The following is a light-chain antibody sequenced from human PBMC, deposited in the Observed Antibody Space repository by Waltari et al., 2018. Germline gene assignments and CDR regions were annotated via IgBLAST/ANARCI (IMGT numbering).Light chain of an antibody. CDR2: GAS. CDR3: QHYLRLPAT. V-gene: IGKV3-20*01. CDR1: QSVSRA. Sequence: SCRASQSVSRALAWYQQKPGQAPRLLIYGASNRATGIPDRFSGSGSGTDFSLTISSLEPEDFAAYYCQHYLRLPATFGQGTKVEIK. J-gene: IGKJ1*01.